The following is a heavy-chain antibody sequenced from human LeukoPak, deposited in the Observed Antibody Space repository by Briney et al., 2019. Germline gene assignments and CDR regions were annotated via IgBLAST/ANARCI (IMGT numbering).Heavy chain of an antibody. J-gene: IGHJ4*02. Sequence: GASVKVSCKASGYTFTSYYMHWVRQAPGQGLEWMGIINPSGGSTSYAQKFQGRVTMTRDTSTSTVYMELSSLRSEDTAVYYCARGRPLGMVRGASDFDYWGQGTLVTVSS. CDR2: INPSGGST. CDR1: GYTFTSYY. V-gene: IGHV1-46*01. D-gene: IGHD3-10*01. CDR3: ARGRPLGMVRGASDFDY.